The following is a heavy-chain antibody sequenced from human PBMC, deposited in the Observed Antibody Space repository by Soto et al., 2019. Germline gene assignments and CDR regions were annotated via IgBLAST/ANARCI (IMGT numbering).Heavy chain of an antibody. CDR3: ARDRDYYYDNSDKYHYRYAMDV. CDR1: GYTFTNYA. CDR2: ISEYSDRT. D-gene: IGHD3-22*01. V-gene: IGHV1-18*04. Sequence: QVQLVQSGTEVKKPGASVKVSCKASGYTFTNYAISWVRQAPGQGLEWMGWISEYSDRTNYGKNLQGRVTMTTDTATSTAYMEVRSLRSDDTAVYYCARDRDYYYDNSDKYHYRYAMDVWGQGTTVTISS. J-gene: IGHJ6*02.